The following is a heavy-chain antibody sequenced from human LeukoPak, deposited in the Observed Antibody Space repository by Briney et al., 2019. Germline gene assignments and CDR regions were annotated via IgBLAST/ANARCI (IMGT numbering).Heavy chain of an antibody. CDR3: ARDSSGWLI. CDR2: VYYSGST. V-gene: IGHV4-39*07. Sequence: SETLSLTCTVSGGSISSSSYYWGWIRQPPGKGLEWIGSVYYSGSTYYNPSLKSRLTISVDTSKNQFSLKLTSVTAADTAVYYCARDSSGWLIWGQGTMVTVSS. J-gene: IGHJ3*02. D-gene: IGHD6-19*01. CDR1: GGSISSSSYY.